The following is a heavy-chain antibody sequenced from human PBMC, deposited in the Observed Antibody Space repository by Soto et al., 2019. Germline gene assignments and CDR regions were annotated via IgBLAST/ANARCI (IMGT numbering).Heavy chain of an antibody. CDR3: ARGYSGYDFLAVNYYYYYMDV. Sequence: QVQLQESGPGLVKPSQTLSLTCTVSGGSISSGGYYWSWIRQHPGKGLEWIGYIYYSGSTYYNPSLTSRVTISVDTSKNQFSLKLSSVTAADTAVYYCARGYSGYDFLAVNYYYYYMDVWGKGTTVTVSS. CDR2: IYYSGST. CDR1: GGSISSGGYY. D-gene: IGHD5-12*01. J-gene: IGHJ6*03. V-gene: IGHV4-31*03.